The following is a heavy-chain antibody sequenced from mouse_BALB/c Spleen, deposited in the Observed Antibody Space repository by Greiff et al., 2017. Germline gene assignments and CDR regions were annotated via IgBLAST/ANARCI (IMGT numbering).Heavy chain of an antibody. CDR2: ISNGGGST. D-gene: IGHD2-14*01. V-gene: IGHV5-12-2*01. CDR3: ARPLAYYRYDAFAY. Sequence: EVHLVESGGGLVQPGGSLKLSCAASGFTFSSYTMSWVRQTPEKRLEWVAYISNGGGSTYYPDTVKGRFTISRDNAKNTLYLQMSSLKSEDTAMYYCARPLAYYRYDAFAYWGQGTLVTVSA. J-gene: IGHJ3*01. CDR1: GFTFSSYT.